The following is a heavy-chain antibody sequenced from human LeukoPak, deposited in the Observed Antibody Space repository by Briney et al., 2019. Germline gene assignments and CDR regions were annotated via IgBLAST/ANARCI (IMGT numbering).Heavy chain of an antibody. V-gene: IGHV4-4*07. Sequence: PSETLSLTCTVSGGSISYYYWSWLRQPAGKGLEWVGRIYTSGSTNYNPSLKSRVTMSVDTSKNQFSLKLSSVTAADTAVYYCARDPGRGGPYYFDHWGQGTLVTVSS. D-gene: IGHD3-10*01. CDR2: IYTSGST. J-gene: IGHJ4*02. CDR1: GGSISYYY. CDR3: ARDPGRGGPYYFDH.